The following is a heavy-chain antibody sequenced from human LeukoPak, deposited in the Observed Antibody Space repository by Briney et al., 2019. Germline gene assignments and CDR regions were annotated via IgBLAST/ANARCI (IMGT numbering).Heavy chain of an antibody. CDR1: GFTVSRYS. CDR3: ARGVLAAAGNFDY. V-gene: IGHV3-21*01. CDR2: ITSSSSYI. Sequence: GGSLRLSCAASGFTVSRYSMSWVRQAPGKGLEWVSSITSSSSYIYYADSVKGRFTISRDNSKNTLYLQMNSLRAEDTAVYYCARGVLAAAGNFDYWGQGTLVTVSS. J-gene: IGHJ4*02. D-gene: IGHD6-13*01.